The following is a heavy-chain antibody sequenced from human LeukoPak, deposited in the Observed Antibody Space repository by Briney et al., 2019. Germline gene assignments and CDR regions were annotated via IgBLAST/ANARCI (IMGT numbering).Heavy chain of an antibody. V-gene: IGHV3-7*01. CDR2: IKEDGSES. J-gene: IGHJ4*02. Sequence: GGSLRLSCAASGFNFGEFWMAWVRQTPGMGLQWVADIKEDGSESFYVDSVKGRFTISRDNAKNSLYLQMNSLRAEDTAVYYCARVRLGELSTIDYWGQGTLVTVSS. CDR3: ARVRLGELSTIDY. D-gene: IGHD3-16*02. CDR1: GFNFGEFW.